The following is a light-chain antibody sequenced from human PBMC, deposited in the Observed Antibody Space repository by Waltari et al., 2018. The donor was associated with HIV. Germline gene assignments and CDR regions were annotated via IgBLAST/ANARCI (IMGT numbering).Light chain of an antibody. CDR1: SSDVGSYNL. V-gene: IGLV2-23*02. CDR3: CSYAGSSTLI. Sequence: QSALTQPASVSGSPGPSITISCTGTSSDVGSYNLVSWYQQNPDKAPKLMIYEVSKRPSGVSNRCSGSKSGNTASLTISGLQAEDEAAYYCCSYAGSSTLIFGGGTKLTVL. CDR2: EVS. J-gene: IGLJ2*01.